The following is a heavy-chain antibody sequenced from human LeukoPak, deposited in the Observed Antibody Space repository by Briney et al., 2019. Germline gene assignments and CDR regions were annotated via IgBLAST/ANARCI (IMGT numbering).Heavy chain of an antibody. J-gene: IGHJ5*02. V-gene: IGHV4-59*08. CDR1: GGSISNYY. CDR3: ARLETGGSSSGRRPFDP. CDR2: IYYTWNT. D-gene: IGHD6-6*01. Sequence: SETLSLTCTVSGGSISNYYWSWIRQPPGMGLERISYIYYTWNTRYYPSLKSRVTISVYTSKNQFSLNLNSVTAADTAVYYCARLETGGSSSGRRPFDPWGQGTLVTVSS.